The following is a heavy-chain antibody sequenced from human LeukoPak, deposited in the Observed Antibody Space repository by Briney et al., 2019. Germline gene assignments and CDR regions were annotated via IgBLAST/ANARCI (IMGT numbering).Heavy chain of an antibody. CDR3: ARQGYYGSGSYTRFDY. Sequence: SETLSLTCAVYGGSFSGYYWSWIRQPPGKGLGWIGEINHSGSTNYNPSLKSRVTISVDTSKNQFSLKLSSVTAADTAVYYCARQGYYGSGSYTRFDYWGQGTLVTVSS. J-gene: IGHJ4*02. V-gene: IGHV4-34*01. CDR2: INHSGST. D-gene: IGHD3-10*01. CDR1: GGSFSGYY.